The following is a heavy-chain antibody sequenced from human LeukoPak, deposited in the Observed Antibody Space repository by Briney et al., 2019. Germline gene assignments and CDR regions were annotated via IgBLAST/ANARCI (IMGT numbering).Heavy chain of an antibody. CDR2: FDPEDGET. J-gene: IGHJ4*02. D-gene: IGHD1-26*01. CDR1: GYTLTELS. CDR3: ATPLAPGATSLIDY. Sequence: ASVKVSRKVSGYTLTELSMHWVRQAPGKGLEWMGGFDPEDGETIYAQKFQGRVTMTEDTSTDTAYMELSRLRSEDTAVYYCATPLAPGATSLIDYWGQGTLVTVSS. V-gene: IGHV1-24*01.